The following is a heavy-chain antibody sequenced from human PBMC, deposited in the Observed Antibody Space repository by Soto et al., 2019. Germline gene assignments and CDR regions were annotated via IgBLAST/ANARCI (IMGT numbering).Heavy chain of an antibody. Sequence: EVQLVESGGGLAKPGGSLRLSCTASGFTFSNMWMSWVRQAPGKGLEWVGRIKDKTDGGTTDYAAPVKGRFATSREDSNSRLYLQMNSLKTADTAVYYCTTGHYWGQGTLVTVSS. CDR1: GFTFSNMW. J-gene: IGHJ4*02. CDR2: IKDKTDGGTT. CDR3: TTGHY. V-gene: IGHV3-15*01.